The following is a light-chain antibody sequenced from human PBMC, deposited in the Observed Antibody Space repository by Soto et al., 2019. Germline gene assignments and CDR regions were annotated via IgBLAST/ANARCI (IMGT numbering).Light chain of an antibody. CDR2: GNS. Sequence: QSVLTQPPSVSGAPGQRVTISCTGSSSNIGAGYDVHWYQQLPGTAPKLLIYGNSNRPSGVPDRFSGSKSGTSASLAITGLQAEDEADYYCQSYDRSGWVFGGGTKLTVL. CDR1: SSNIGAGYD. V-gene: IGLV1-40*01. CDR3: QSYDRSGWV. J-gene: IGLJ3*02.